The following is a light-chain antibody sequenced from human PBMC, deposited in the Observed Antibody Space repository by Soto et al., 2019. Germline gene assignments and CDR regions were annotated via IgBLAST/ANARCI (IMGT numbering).Light chain of an antibody. CDR2: EVS. Sequence: QSALTQPASVSGSPGQPITISCTGTSSDVGGYNYVSWYQQHPGKAPKLMIYEVSNRPSGVSNRFAGSKSGNTASLTISGLQAEDEADYYCCSYTSSSTWVFGGGTKLTVL. V-gene: IGLV2-14*01. CDR3: CSYTSSSTWV. J-gene: IGLJ3*02. CDR1: SSDVGGYNY.